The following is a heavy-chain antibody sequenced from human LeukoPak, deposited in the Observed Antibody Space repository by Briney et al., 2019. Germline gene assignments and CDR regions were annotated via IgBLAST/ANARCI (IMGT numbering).Heavy chain of an antibody. V-gene: IGHV3-66*01. CDR2: IYSGGST. CDR1: GFTVSSNY. CDR3: AKDGGWFGELSPHYFDY. J-gene: IGHJ4*02. Sequence: PGGSLRLSCAASGFTVSSNYMSWVRQAPGKGLEWVSVIYSGGSTYYADSVKGRFTISRDNSKNTLYLQMNSLRAEDTAVYYCAKDGGWFGELSPHYFDYWGQGTLVTVSS. D-gene: IGHD3-10*01.